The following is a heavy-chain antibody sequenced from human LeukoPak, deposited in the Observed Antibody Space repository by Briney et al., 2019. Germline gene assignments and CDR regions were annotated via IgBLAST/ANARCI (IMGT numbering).Heavy chain of an antibody. Sequence: PQTLSLTCTVSGGSISSGGYYWSWIRQHPGKGLEWIGYIYYSGSTYYNPSLKSRVTISVDTSKYQFSLKLGSVTAADTAVYYCARDPSGSRWGDWFDPWGQGTLVTVSS. J-gene: IGHJ5*02. CDR3: ARDPSGSRWGDWFDP. CDR1: GGSISSGGYY. V-gene: IGHV4-31*03. CDR2: IYYSGST. D-gene: IGHD1-26*01.